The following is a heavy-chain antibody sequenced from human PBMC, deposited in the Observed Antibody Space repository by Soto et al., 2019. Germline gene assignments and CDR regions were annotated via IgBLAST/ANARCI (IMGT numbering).Heavy chain of an antibody. Sequence: PGGSLRLSCAASGFTFSSYAMSWVRQAPGKGLEWVSAISGSGDNTYYADSVKGRFTISRDNSKNTLYLQIDSLRVEDTAVYYCAKDSRVTMVRGVIIPPGYWGQGT. CDR2: ISGSGDNT. V-gene: IGHV3-23*01. D-gene: IGHD3-10*01. CDR1: GFTFSSYA. CDR3: AKDSRVTMVRGVIIPPGY. J-gene: IGHJ4*02.